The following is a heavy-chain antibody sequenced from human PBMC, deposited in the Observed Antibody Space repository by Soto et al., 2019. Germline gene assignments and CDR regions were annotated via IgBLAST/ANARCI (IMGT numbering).Heavy chain of an antibody. CDR3: ARGYCSNTSCYAPFPFDF. CDR2: IYYSGST. CDR1: GGSISSSSYY. J-gene: IGHJ4*02. Sequence: SETLSLTCTVSGGSISSSSYYWGWIHQPPGKGLEWIGSIYYSGSTYYNPSLKSRVTISVDTSKNQFPLKLSSVTAADTAVYYCARGYCSNTSCYAPFPFDFRGKGTLVPVSP. D-gene: IGHD2-2*01. V-gene: IGHV4-39*01.